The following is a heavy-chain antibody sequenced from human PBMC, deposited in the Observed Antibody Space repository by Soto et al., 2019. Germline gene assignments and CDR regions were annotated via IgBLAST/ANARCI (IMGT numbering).Heavy chain of an antibody. Sequence: LSLTCAVYGGSFSGYYWSWIRQPPGKGLEWIGEINHSGSTNYNPSLKSRVTISVDTSKNQFSLKLSSVTAADTAVYYCARPAWDFRGSHYYYYYGMDVWGQGTTVTVSS. D-gene: IGHD1-26*01. CDR1: GGSFSGYY. J-gene: IGHJ6*02. V-gene: IGHV4-34*01. CDR2: INHSGST. CDR3: ARPAWDFRGSHYYYYYGMDV.